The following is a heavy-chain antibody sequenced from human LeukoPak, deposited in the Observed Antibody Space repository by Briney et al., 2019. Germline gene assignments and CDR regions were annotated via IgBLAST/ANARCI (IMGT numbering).Heavy chain of an antibody. D-gene: IGHD3-3*01. CDR3: ARGDPDISFGVAGEAFDI. CDR2: IYSGGST. CDR1: GFTVSSSY. V-gene: IGHV3-53*01. Sequence: GGSLRLSCAASGFTVSSSYMSWVRQAPGKGLEWVSIIYSGGSTFYADSVKGRFTISRDNAKNSLYLQMNSPRAEDTAVYYCARGDPDISFGVAGEAFDIWGQGTMVTVSS. J-gene: IGHJ3*02.